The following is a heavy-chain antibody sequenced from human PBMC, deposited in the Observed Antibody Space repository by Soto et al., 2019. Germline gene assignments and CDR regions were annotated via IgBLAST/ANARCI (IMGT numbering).Heavy chain of an antibody. CDR2: IYYSGST. D-gene: IGHD3-22*01. CDR3: ARASDYYDSRGFGQIIDY. V-gene: IGHV4-59*01. J-gene: IGHJ4*02. CDR1: GGSISSYY. Sequence: SETLSLTCTVSGGSISSYYWSWIRQPPGKGLEWIGYIYYSGSTNYNPSLKSRVTISVDTSKNQFSLKLSSVTAADTAVYYCARASDYYDSRGFGQIIDYWGQGTLVTVS.